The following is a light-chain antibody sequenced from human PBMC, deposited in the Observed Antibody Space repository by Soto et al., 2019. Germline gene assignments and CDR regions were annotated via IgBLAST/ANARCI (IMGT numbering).Light chain of an antibody. CDR1: QSVSRTS. V-gene: IGKV3-20*01. J-gene: IGKJ1*01. CDR2: GAS. Sequence: EIVLTQSPGTLSLSIGERTTLSCRASQSVSRTSLSWYQQKPGQAPRLLIYGASRRATGIPDRFSGSGSGTDFTLTISRLEPEDFAVYYCQQYGNSSWTFGQGTKVDIK. CDR3: QQYGNSSWT.